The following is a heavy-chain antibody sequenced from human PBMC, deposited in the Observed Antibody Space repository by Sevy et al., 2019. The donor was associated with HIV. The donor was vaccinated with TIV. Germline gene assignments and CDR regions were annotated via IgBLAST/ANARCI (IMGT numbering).Heavy chain of an antibody. CDR3: VKEGGGEGGDH. Sequence: GGSLRLSCAASGVSFSSYGMHWVRQAPGKGLEWMSYIQYDGSNKDYADSVKGRFTISRDNSKNTLYLQMNSLRVEDTAVFYCVKEGGGEGGDHWGQGTLVTVSS. J-gene: IGHJ4*02. CDR2: IQYDGSNK. CDR1: GVSFSSYG. V-gene: IGHV3-30*02. D-gene: IGHD2-21*01.